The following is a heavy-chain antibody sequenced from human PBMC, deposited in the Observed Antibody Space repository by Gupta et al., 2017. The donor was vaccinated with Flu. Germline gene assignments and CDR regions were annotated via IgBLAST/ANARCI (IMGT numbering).Heavy chain of an antibody. CDR3: VKDFIAGMTVVVTTGGPFDH. J-gene: IGHJ4*02. V-gene: IGHV3-64D*06. D-gene: IGHD3-22*01. CDR2: ISSNGGTT. Sequence: EVQLVESGGGLVQPGGSLRLSCSASGFRFSSYALHWVRQAPGKGLEYLSAISSNGGTTYYADSVKGRFTISRDNSKNTVYLHMRNLRAEDTAVYHCVKDFIAGMTVVVTTGGPFDHWGQGTLVTVSP. CDR1: GFRFSSYA.